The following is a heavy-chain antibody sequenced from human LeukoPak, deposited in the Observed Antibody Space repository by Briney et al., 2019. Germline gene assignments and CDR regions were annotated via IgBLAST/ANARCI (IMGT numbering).Heavy chain of an antibody. D-gene: IGHD4-11*01. J-gene: IGHJ1*01. V-gene: IGHV3-48*04. CDR3: ARSYSNYVPYFQH. Sequence: GGSLRLSCAASGFTFSSYSMNWVRQAPGKGLEWVSYISSSSSTIYYADSVKGRFTISRDNAKNSLYLQMNSLRAEDTAVYYCARSYSNYVPYFQHWGQGTLVTASS. CDR1: GFTFSSYS. CDR2: ISSSSSTI.